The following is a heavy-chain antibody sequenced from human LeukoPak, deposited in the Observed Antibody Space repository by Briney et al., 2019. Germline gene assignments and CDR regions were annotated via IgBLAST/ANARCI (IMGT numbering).Heavy chain of an antibody. CDR1: GGSISSGGYY. J-gene: IGHJ4*02. V-gene: IGHV4-61*08. CDR2: IYYSGST. Sequence: SETLSLTCTVSGGSISSGGYYWSWIRQHPGKGLEWIGYIYYSGSTYYNPSLKSRVTISVDTSKNQFSLKLSSVTAADTAVYYCARATDSSGWPYYFDYWGQGTLVTVSS. CDR3: ARATDSSGWPYYFDY. D-gene: IGHD6-19*01.